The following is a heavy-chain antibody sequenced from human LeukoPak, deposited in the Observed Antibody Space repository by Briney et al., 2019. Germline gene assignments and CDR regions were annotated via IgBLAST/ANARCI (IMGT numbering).Heavy chain of an antibody. V-gene: IGHV3-30*04. Sequence: GGSLRLSCAASGFTFSSYAMHWVRQAPGKGLEWVAVISYDGSNKYYADSVKGRFTISRDNSKNTLYLQMNSPGAEDTAVYRCERDIDYGYCVSYFDYWGQGSLVTVSS. CDR3: ERDIDYGYCVSYFDY. CDR1: GFTFSSYA. J-gene: IGHJ4*02. D-gene: IGHD4-17*01. CDR2: ISYDGSNK.